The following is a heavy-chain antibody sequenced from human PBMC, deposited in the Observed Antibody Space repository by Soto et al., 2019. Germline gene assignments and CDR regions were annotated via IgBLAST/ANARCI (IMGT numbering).Heavy chain of an antibody. CDR1: GYTFTSYG. CDR2: ISGYNGNT. Sequence: QVQLVQSGAEVKKPGASVKVSCKASGYTFTSYGITWVRQAPGQGLERMGWISGYNGNTDYAQKLQGRGTMTTDRCTTTAYMEPRRRRSDDTAVYYCAPAGGGRWLHPLHYWGQGTLVTVSS. J-gene: IGHJ4*02. V-gene: IGHV1-18*01. CDR3: APAGGGRWLHPLHY. D-gene: IGHD3-16*01.